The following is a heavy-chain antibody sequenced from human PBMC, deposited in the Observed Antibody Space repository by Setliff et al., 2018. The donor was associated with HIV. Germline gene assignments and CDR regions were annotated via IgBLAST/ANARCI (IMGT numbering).Heavy chain of an antibody. CDR3: ARGGLQVVQPHLWFFDL. CDR1: GYTFTRNQ. CDR2: INPSGGSA. D-gene: IGHD2-2*01. J-gene: IGHJ2*01. Sequence: ASVKVSCKASGYTFTRNQIHWVRQAPGQGLEWMGIINPSGGSAAYAEKFRGRVTMTSDTSTNTVYMELRSLRSEETAVFYCARGGLQVVQPHLWFFDLWGRGTLVTVSS. V-gene: IGHV1-46*01.